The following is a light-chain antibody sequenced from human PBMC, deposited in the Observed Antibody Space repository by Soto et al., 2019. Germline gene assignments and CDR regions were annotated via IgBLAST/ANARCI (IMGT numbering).Light chain of an antibody. CDR2: GAS. J-gene: IGKJ4*01. CDR1: QSVSSN. CDR3: QPYNNWPLT. V-gene: IGKV3-15*01. Sequence: EIVLTQSPATLSLSPGERATLSCRASQSVSSNLAWYQQKPGQAPRLFIYGASTRATGVPARFSGSRSGPEFTLTINSLQSEDFAIYYCQPYNNWPLTFGGGTKVDIK.